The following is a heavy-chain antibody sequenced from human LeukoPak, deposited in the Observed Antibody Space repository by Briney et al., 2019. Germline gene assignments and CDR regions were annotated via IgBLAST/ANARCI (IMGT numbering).Heavy chain of an antibody. CDR2: YNAEEGTI. CDR1: GYSLADLS. Sequence: ASVKVSCKVSGYSLADLSMHWVRQAPGKGLEWMGGYNAEEGTIVYAQKFQGRVTMSEDTSTDTAYMELSSLRFEDTAVYYCARSLAAPGPDAFDIWGQGTMVTVSS. D-gene: IGHD6-6*01. V-gene: IGHV1-24*01. J-gene: IGHJ3*02. CDR3: ARSLAAPGPDAFDI.